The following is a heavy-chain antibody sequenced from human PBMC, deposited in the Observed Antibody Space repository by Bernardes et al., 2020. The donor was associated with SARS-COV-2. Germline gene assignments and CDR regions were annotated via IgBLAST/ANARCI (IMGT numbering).Heavy chain of an antibody. D-gene: IGHD1-1*01. CDR2: IYSSGST. CDR1: GGSIIYHY. Sequence: ETLSLTCTVSGGSIIYHYWSWIRQPAGKGLEWVGRIYSSGSTTYNPSLKSRLAMSVDTSKNQFSLKVNSVTAADTAVYYCARQLAGRDYFDYWGQGSLVTVSS. V-gene: IGHV4-4*07. CDR3: ARQLAGRDYFDY. J-gene: IGHJ4*02.